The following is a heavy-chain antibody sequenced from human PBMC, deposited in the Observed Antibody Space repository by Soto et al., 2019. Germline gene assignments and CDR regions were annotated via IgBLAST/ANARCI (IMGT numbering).Heavy chain of an antibody. CDR1: GYIFMTSW. CDR3: ARSGGYDYDSPIPEPSFDY. J-gene: IGHJ4*02. Sequence: EVQLGQSGAEVKKPGESLKISCKGSGYIFMTSWIGWVRQMPRKGLEWMGDIYPGDSDTKYSPSFEGQIFIAVDMSISTAYLQLNSLKASETATYFCARSGGYDYDSPIPEPSFDYWGQGTLVTVSS. V-gene: IGHV5-51*01. D-gene: IGHD5-18*01. CDR2: IYPGDSDT.